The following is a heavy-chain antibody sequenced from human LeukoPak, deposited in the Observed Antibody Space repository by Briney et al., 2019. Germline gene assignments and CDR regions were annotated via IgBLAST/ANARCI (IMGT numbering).Heavy chain of an antibody. CDR2: IRGDGATM. CDR1: GFTFRSHA. V-gene: IGHV3-23*01. Sequence: GGSLRLSCAASGFTFRSHAMSWVRRAPGRGLEWVSAIRGDGATMFYADSVKGRITVSRDNSKNTLYLQFNSLRVDDTAVYYRATDQFRDYFRGADYWGQGTLVTVSS. J-gene: IGHJ4*02. D-gene: IGHD5-12*01. CDR3: ATDQFRDYFRGADY.